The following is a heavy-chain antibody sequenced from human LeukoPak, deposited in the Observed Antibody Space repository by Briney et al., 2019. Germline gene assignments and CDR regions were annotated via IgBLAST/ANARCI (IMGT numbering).Heavy chain of an antibody. CDR3: ARDRHPTTVTINWFDP. J-gene: IGHJ5*02. CDR1: GFTFSSYS. CDR2: ISSSSSYI. Sequence: GGSLRLSCAASGFTFSSYSMNWVRQAPGKGLEWVSSISSSSSYIYYADSVKGRFTISRDNAKNSLYLQMNSLRAEDTAVYYCARDRHPTTVTINWFDPWGQGTLVTVSS. D-gene: IGHD4-11*01. V-gene: IGHV3-21*01.